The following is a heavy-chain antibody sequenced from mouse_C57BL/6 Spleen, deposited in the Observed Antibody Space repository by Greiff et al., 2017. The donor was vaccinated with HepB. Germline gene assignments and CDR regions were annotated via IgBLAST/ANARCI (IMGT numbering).Heavy chain of an antibody. V-gene: IGHV1-26*01. Sequence: EVQLQQSGPELVKPGASVKISCQASGYTFTDYYMNWVKQSHGKSLEWLGDINPNNGGTSYNQKFKGKATLTVDKSSSTAYMELRSLTSEDSAVYYCARWENYYGSSLDYWGQGTTLTVSS. J-gene: IGHJ2*01. CDR3: ARWENYYGSSLDY. CDR1: GYTFTDYY. CDR2: INPNNGGT. D-gene: IGHD1-1*01.